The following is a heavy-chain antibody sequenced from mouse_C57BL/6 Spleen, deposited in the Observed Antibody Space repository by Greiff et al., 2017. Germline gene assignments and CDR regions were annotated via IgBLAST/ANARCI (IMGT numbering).Heavy chain of an antibody. CDR3: ARSDYEAGGNDFDY. D-gene: IGHD2-4*01. V-gene: IGHV1-64*01. Sequence: QVQLQQSGAELVKPGASVKLSCKASGYTFTSYWMHWVKQRPGQGLEWIGMIHPYSGSTNYNEKFKSKATLTVDKSSSTAYMQLSSLTSEDSAVYYGARSDYEAGGNDFDYWGQGTTLTVSS. CDR1: GYTFTSYW. CDR2: IHPYSGST. J-gene: IGHJ2*01.